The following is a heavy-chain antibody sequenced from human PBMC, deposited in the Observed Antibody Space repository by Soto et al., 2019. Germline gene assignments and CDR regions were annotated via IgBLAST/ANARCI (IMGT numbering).Heavy chain of an antibody. J-gene: IGHJ4*02. CDR3: ARGRLVPAVNFDY. Sequence: TSETLSLTCAVSGGSISTSNLWTWVRQPPGKGLEWIGEIYHSGSTNYNPSLKSRVTISVDKSKNQFSLKLNSVTAADTAVYYCARGRLVPAVNFDYWGLGTLVTVSS. CDR2: IYHSGST. D-gene: IGHD2-2*01. V-gene: IGHV4-4*02. CDR1: GGSISTSNL.